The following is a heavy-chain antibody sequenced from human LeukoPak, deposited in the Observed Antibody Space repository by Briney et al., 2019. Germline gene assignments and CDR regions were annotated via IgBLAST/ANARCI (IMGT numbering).Heavy chain of an antibody. CDR2: ITTAGGT. V-gene: IGHV3-13*04. Sequence: GGSLRLSCAASGFTFSSYDMHWVRQTTGKGLEWISAITTAGGTYYLGSVKGRLTISRENAKNSLYLQMNSLRVGDTAVYYCARATAGFDSWGQGTLVTVSS. J-gene: IGHJ4*02. CDR1: GFTFSSYD. D-gene: IGHD6-13*01. CDR3: ARATAGFDS.